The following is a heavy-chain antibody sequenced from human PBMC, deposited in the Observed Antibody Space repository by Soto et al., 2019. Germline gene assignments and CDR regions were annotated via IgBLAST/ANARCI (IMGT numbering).Heavy chain of an antibody. Sequence: SETLSLTCAVYGGSFSGYYWSWIRQPPGKGLEWIGEINHSGSTNYNPSLKSRVTISVDTSKNQFSLKLSSVTAADTAVYYCARGPHSWGYWGQGTLVTVSS. J-gene: IGHJ4*02. D-gene: IGHD2-15*01. CDR3: ARGPHSWGY. CDR2: INHSGST. CDR1: GGSFSGYY. V-gene: IGHV4-34*01.